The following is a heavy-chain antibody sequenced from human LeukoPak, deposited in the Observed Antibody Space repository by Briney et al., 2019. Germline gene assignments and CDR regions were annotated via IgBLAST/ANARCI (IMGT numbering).Heavy chain of an antibody. V-gene: IGHV3-48*02. D-gene: IGHD5-18*01. CDR3: TRDGLHTAHFDY. CDR1: GFTFSTYT. J-gene: IGHJ4*02. CDR2: VSDSRDV. Sequence: GGSLRLSCAASGFTFSTYTMNWVRQAPGKGLEWVSTVSDSRDVHYSDSVKGRFTISRDNARNSLYLQMNSLRDEDTAVYYCTRDGLHTAHFDYWGQGTQVTVSS.